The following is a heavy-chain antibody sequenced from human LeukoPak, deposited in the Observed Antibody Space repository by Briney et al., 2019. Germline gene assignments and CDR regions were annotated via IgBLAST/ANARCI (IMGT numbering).Heavy chain of an antibody. CDR3: ARDYGTAAAGRLGFYYYYYYMDV. J-gene: IGHJ6*03. Sequence: AWGKFSSKASGYTFTGDYMHWVRPAPGQGIEWMGWVNPNSGGTNYTKKFQGRVTMTRDTSISTAYMELSRLRSDDTAVYYCARDYGTAAAGRLGFYYYYYYMDVWGKGTTVTISS. CDR2: VNPNSGGT. V-gene: IGHV1-2*02. CDR1: GYTFTGDY. D-gene: IGHD6-13*01.